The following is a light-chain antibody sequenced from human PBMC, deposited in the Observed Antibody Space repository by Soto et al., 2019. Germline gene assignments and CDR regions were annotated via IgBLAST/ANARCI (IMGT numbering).Light chain of an antibody. V-gene: IGKV3-20*01. CDR3: QQYGSSPLT. Sequence: EIVLTQSPGTLSLSPGERATLSCRASQSLSSTYLAWYQQKPGQAPRLLIYGASNRATGIPDRFSGSGSGTDFTSTINRLEPEDFAVYYCQQYGSSPLTSGQGTKVEIK. J-gene: IGKJ1*01. CDR2: GAS. CDR1: QSLSSTY.